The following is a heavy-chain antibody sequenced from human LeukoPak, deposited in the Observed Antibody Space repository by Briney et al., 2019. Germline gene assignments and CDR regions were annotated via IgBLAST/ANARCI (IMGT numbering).Heavy chain of an antibody. D-gene: IGHD6-13*01. Sequence: PGGSLRLSCAASGFTFSSFSLNWVRQAPGKGLEWVSSIGSSSSFIYYADSVKGRFTISRDNAKNSLYLQINSLRAEDTAVYYCARDNQPGIAAYWGQGTLVTVSS. CDR3: ARDNQPGIAAY. J-gene: IGHJ4*02. CDR2: IGSSSSFI. CDR1: GFTFSSFS. V-gene: IGHV3-21*01.